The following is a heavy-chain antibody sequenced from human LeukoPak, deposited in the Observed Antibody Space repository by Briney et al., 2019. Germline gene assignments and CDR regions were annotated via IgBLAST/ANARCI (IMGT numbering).Heavy chain of an antibody. V-gene: IGHV1-2*02. D-gene: IGHD6-19*01. Sequence: GASVKVSCKASGYTFTGYYMHWVRQAPGQGLEWMGWINPNSGGTNYAQKFQGRVTMTRDTSISTAYMELSRLRPDDTAVYYCARDLVAVAITLRAGPRDAFDIWGQGTMVTVSS. CDR3: ARDLVAVAITLRAGPRDAFDI. CDR1: GYTFTGYY. J-gene: IGHJ3*02. CDR2: INPNSGGT.